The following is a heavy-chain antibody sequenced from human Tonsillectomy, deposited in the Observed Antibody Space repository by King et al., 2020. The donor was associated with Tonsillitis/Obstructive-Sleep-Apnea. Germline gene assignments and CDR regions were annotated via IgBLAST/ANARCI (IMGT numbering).Heavy chain of an antibody. CDR2: INHSGST. D-gene: IGHD5-24*01. J-gene: IGHJ4*02. CDR1: GGSFSGDY. V-gene: IGHV4-34*01. CDR3: ARGGYERGYNYPFGS. Sequence: VQLQQWGAGLLKPSETLSLTCAVYGGSFSGDYWSWIRQPPGKGLEWIGEINHSGSTNYNPSLKSRVTISVDTSKNQFSLKLNSVSSADTAVYYCARGGYERGYNYPFGSWGQGTLVTVSS.